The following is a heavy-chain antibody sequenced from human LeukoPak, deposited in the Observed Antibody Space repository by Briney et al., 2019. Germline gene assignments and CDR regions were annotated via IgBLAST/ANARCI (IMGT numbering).Heavy chain of an antibody. CDR2: IIPIFGSS. Sequence: ASVKVSCKASGGTFNNYAINWVRQAPGQGLEWMGGIIPIFGSSNYAQKLQGRVTMTTDTSTSTAYMELRSLRSDDTAVYYCARDLPSYYDFWSGYYGIDYWGQGTLVTVSS. V-gene: IGHV1-69*05. J-gene: IGHJ4*02. CDR1: GGTFNNYA. D-gene: IGHD3-3*01. CDR3: ARDLPSYYDFWSGYYGIDY.